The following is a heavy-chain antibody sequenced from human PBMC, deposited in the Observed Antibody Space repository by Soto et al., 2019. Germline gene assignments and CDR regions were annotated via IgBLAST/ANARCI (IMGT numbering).Heavy chain of an antibody. CDR3: AHSSPYSSGWYAEFFQH. CDR2: IYWDDDK. CDR1: GFSLSTSGVG. J-gene: IGHJ1*01. Sequence: QITLKESGPTLVKPTKPLTLTCTFSGFSLSTSGVGVGWIRQPPGKALEWLALIYWDDDKRYSPSLKSRLTITKDTSKNQVVLTMTNMDPVDTATYYCAHSSPYSSGWYAEFFQHWGQGTLVTVSS. D-gene: IGHD6-19*01. V-gene: IGHV2-5*02.